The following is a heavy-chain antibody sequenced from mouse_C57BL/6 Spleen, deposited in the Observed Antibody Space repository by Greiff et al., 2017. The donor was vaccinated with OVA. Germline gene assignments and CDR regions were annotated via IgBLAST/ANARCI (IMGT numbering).Heavy chain of an antibody. J-gene: IGHJ4*01. D-gene: IGHD2-1*01. V-gene: IGHV1-50*01. CDR3: AGYYGNFYAMDY. Sequence: VQLQQPGAELVKPGASVKLSCKASGYTFTSYWMQWVNQRPGQGLEWIGEIDPSDSYTNYNQKFKGKATLTVDTSSSTAYMQLSSLTSEDSAVYYCAGYYGNFYAMDYWGQGTSVTVSS. CDR2: IDPSDSYT. CDR1: GYTFTSYW.